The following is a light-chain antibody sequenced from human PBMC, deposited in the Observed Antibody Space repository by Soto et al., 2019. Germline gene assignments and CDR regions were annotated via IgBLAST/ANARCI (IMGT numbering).Light chain of an antibody. CDR2: EVN. Sequence: QSALTQPPSASGSPGQSVAISCTGTSSDVGAYNYVCWYQQHPGKAPKLMIYEVNKRPSGVPDRFSGSKSGTSASLAISGLQAEDEADYYCAAWDDSLSGYVFGTGTKLTVL. CDR1: SSDVGAYNY. CDR3: AAWDDSLSGYV. J-gene: IGLJ1*01. V-gene: IGLV2-8*01.